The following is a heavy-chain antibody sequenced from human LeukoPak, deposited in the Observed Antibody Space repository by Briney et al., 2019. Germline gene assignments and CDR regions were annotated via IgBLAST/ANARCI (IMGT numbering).Heavy chain of an antibody. D-gene: IGHD4-23*01. CDR2: IYNSGKT. CDR1: GGSLSSGSYY. CDR3: ARLLRGGNSGYWFDP. Sequence: SETLSLTCTVSGGSLSSGSYYWGWIRQPPGKGLEWIGNIYNSGKTDYNPSLKSRVSISVDTSKNQFSLQLTSVTAADTAVFYCARLLRGGNSGYWFDPWGQGTLLTVSS. V-gene: IGHV4-39*01. J-gene: IGHJ5*02.